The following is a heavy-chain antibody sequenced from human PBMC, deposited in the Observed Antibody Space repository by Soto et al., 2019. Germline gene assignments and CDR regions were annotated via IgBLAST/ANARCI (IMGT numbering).Heavy chain of an antibody. CDR3: ARDGGGVGGEH. CDR1: GGTFSSYT. CDR2: IIPILGIA. V-gene: IGHV1-69*08. Sequence: QVQLVQSGAEVKKPGSSVKVSCKASGGTFSSYTISWVRQAPGQGREWMGRIIPILGIANYAQKFQGRVTITADKSTSTAYMELSSLRSEDTAVYYCARDGGGVGGEHWGQGTLVTVSS. D-gene: IGHD2-8*01. J-gene: IGHJ1*01.